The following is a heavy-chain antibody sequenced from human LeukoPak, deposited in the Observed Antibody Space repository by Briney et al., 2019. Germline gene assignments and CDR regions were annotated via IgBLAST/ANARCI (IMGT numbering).Heavy chain of an antibody. V-gene: IGHV4-61*02. D-gene: IGHD3-16*01. J-gene: IGHJ2*01. Sequence: PSETLSLTCTVSGGSISSGSYYWSWIRQPAGKGLEWIGRIYTSGSTNYNPSLKSRVTISVDTSKNQFSLKLSSVTAADTAVYYCARGGGSDWYFDLWGRGTLVTVSS. CDR1: GGSISSGSYY. CDR3: ARGGGSDWYFDL. CDR2: IYTSGST.